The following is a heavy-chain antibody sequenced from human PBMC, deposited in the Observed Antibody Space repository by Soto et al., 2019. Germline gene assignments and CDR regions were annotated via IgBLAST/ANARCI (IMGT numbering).Heavy chain of an antibody. J-gene: IGHJ3*02. D-gene: IGHD6-13*01. CDR3: VRGSAAAAGLDHAFDI. CDR1: GYTFTSYY. CDR2: INPSGGST. V-gene: IGHV1-46*01. Sequence: ASVKVSCKASGYTFTSYYMHWVRQAPGQGLEWMGIINPSGGSTSYAQKFQGRVTMTRDTSTSTVYMELSSLRSEDTAVYYCVRGSAAAAGLDHAFDIWGQGTMVTVSS.